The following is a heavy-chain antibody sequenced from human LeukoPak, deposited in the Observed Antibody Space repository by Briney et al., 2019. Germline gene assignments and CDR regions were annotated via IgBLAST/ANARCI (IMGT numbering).Heavy chain of an antibody. J-gene: IGHJ4*02. CDR1: GGSISSSSYY. Sequence: SETLSLTCTVSGGSISSSSYYWGWIRQPPGKGLEWIGSIYYSGSTYHNPSLKSRVTISVDTSKNQFSLKLSSVTAAGTAVYYCARPYYYDSSGYLFDYWGQGTLVTVSS. D-gene: IGHD3-22*01. CDR2: IYYSGST. V-gene: IGHV4-39*01. CDR3: ARPYYYDSSGYLFDY.